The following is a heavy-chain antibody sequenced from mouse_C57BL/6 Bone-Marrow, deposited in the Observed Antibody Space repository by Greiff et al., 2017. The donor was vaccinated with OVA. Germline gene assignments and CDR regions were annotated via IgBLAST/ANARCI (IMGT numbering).Heavy chain of an antibody. D-gene: IGHD1-1*01. CDR1: GYTFTSYW. J-gene: IGHJ3*01. V-gene: IGHV1-55*01. Sequence: QVQLQQPGAELVKPGASVKMSCKASGYTFTSYWITWVKQRPGQGLEWIGDIYPGSGSTNYNEKFKSKATRTVDTSSSTAYMQLSSLTSEDSAVYYCARGSAYYGSSYFAYWGQGTLVTVSA. CDR3: ARGSAYYGSSYFAY. CDR2: IYPGSGST.